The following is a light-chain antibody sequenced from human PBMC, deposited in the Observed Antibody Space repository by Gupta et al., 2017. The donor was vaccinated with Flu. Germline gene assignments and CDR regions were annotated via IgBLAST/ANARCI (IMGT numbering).Light chain of an antibody. V-gene: IGLV3-25*03. J-gene: IGLJ3*02. CDR3: QSADISGAFWV. Sequence: GQTASITCSGDALPKQFGYWYQQKPGQAPVLIIYKDIRRPSGIPARFSGSSSGTTVTLTITGVQATDEADYFCQSADISGAFWVFGGGTKLTVL. CDR2: KDI. CDR1: ALPKQF.